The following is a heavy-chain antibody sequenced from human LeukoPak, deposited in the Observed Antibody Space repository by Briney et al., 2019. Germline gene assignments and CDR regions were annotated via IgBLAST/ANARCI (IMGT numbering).Heavy chain of an antibody. Sequence: SETLSLTCTVSGGSISSGDYYWSWIRQPPGKGLEWIGYIYYSGSTYYNPSLKSRVTISVDTSKNQFSLKLSSVTAADTAVYYCAREEDYGSGGYRDFRWFDPWGQGTLVTVSS. CDR2: IYYSGST. CDR3: AREEDYGSGGYRDFRWFDP. V-gene: IGHV4-30-4*08. CDR1: GGSISSGDYY. J-gene: IGHJ5*02. D-gene: IGHD3-10*01.